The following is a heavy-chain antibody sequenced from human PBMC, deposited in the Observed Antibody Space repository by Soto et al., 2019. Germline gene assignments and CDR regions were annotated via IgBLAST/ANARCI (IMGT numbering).Heavy chain of an antibody. CDR3: ARGRKTRLYYYDSSGRATFDY. D-gene: IGHD3-22*01. CDR2: INHSGST. CDR1: GGSFSGYY. J-gene: IGHJ4*02. V-gene: IGHV4-34*01. Sequence: SETLSLTCAVYGGSFSGYYWSWIRQPPGKGLEWIGEINHSGSTNYNPSLKSRVTISVDTSKNQFSLKLSSVTAADTAVYYCARGRKTRLYYYDSSGRATFDYWGQGTLVTVSS.